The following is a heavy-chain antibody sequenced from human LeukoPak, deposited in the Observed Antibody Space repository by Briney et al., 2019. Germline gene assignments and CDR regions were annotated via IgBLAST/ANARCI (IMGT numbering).Heavy chain of an antibody. D-gene: IGHD3-22*01. CDR1: GGSFSGYY. V-gene: IGHV4-34*01. CDR3: ASSRFYHHSSGWSYGMDV. CDR2: INHSGTT. Sequence: SSETLSLTCAVYGGSFSGYYWSWIRQPPGKGLEWIGEINHSGTTNYNPSLKSRITISRDTSKNQFSLNLSSATAADTAVYYCASSRFYHHSSGWSYGMDVWGQGTTVTVSS. J-gene: IGHJ6*02.